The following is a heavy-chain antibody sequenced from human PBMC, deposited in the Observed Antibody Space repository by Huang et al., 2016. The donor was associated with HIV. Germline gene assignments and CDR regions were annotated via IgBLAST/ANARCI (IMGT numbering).Heavy chain of an antibody. J-gene: IGHJ6*02. CDR3: VKDSPGVITIFGGDV. CDR1: GFTFRQYA. Sequence: QVQLVESGGGVVQPGRSLRLSCAASGFTFRQYARHWVRQAPGKGREWVALIANDGSEKYFGYSVKGRFTISRDNSKNMLYLQMNSLRPDDSAMYYCVKDSPGVITIFGGDVWGQGTTVTVSS. CDR2: IANDGSEK. V-gene: IGHV3-30*18. D-gene: IGHD3-3*01.